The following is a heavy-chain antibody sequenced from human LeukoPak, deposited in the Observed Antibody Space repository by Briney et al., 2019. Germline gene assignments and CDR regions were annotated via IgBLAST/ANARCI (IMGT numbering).Heavy chain of an antibody. Sequence: GGSLRLSCAASGFTFSDYYMSWIRQAPGKRLQWLSFICDSSRTIYYADSVKGRFTISRDNAKNSLYLQMSSLRAEDTAIYYCARSSLPGRSGRTEYFQHWGQGALVTVSS. CDR1: GFTFSDYY. V-gene: IGHV3-11*01. CDR2: ICDSSRTI. J-gene: IGHJ1*01. CDR3: ARSSLPGRSGRTEYFQH. D-gene: IGHD6-19*01.